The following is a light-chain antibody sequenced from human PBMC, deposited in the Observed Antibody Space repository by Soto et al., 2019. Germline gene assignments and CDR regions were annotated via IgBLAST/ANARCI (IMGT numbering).Light chain of an antibody. CDR1: NSDIGSYNY. V-gene: IGLV2-14*01. Sequence: QSALTQPASVSGSSGQSITISCSGTNSDIGSYNYVSWYLQHPGKAPKLIVFEVSNRPSGISDRFSGSKSGNTAYLTISGLQTEDEDVYYCNSFTYSNTLPYVFGTGTKVTVL. J-gene: IGLJ1*01. CDR2: EVS. CDR3: NSFTYSNTLPYV.